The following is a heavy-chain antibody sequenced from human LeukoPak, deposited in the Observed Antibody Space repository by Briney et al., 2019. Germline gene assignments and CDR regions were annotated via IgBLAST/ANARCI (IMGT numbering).Heavy chain of an antibody. CDR3: ARGDWNFFDY. D-gene: IGHD1-7*01. V-gene: IGHV4-59*01. CDR2: IYYSGST. CDR1: GGSISSYY. Sequence: SETLSLTCTVSGGSISSYYWSWIRQPPGKGLEWIGYIYYSGSTNYNPSLKSRVTISVDTSKNQFSLKLSSVTAADTAVYCCARGDWNFFDYWGQGTLVTVSS. J-gene: IGHJ4*02.